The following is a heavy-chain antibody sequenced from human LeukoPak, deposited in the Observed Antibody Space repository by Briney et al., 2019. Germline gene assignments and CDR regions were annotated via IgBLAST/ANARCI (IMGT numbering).Heavy chain of an antibody. CDR2: IYYSGST. D-gene: IGHD3-10*01. V-gene: IGHV4-31*03. J-gene: IGHJ5*02. Sequence: SQTLSLTCTVSVGSISSGGYYWSWIRQHPGKGLEWIGYIYYSGSTYYNPSLKSRVTISVDTSKNQFSLKLSSVTAADTAVYYCARGPRLWFGELSHWFDPWGQGTLVTVSS. CDR1: VGSISSGGYY. CDR3: ARGPRLWFGELSHWFDP.